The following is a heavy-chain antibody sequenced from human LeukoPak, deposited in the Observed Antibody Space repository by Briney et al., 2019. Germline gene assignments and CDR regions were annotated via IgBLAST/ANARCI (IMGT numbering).Heavy chain of an antibody. J-gene: IGHJ6*03. CDR2: IYTSGST. CDR1: GGSIRSDF. CDR3: AWGPEDYMAV. Sequence: SETLSLTCSVSGGSIRSDFWRWIRQPPGQGLEWIGDIYTSGSTYYNPSLKSRVSISVDTSKNHFSLRLSSVTAADTAVYYWAWGPEDYMAVWGKGTTVTVSS. D-gene: IGHD3-16*01. V-gene: IGHV4-4*08.